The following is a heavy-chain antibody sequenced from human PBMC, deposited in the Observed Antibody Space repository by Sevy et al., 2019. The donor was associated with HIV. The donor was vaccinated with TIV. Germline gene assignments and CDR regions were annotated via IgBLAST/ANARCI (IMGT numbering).Heavy chain of an antibody. CDR2: IKQDGSVK. D-gene: IGHD6-13*01. J-gene: IGHJ4*02. V-gene: IGHV3-7*01. CDR3: VRAIAADGSF. Sequence: ESLKISCVASGFTLNSYWMSWVRQAPGKGLEWVANIKQDGSVKYYVDSVKGRFTISRDNARNLLYLQMNSLRVEDTALYYCVRAIAADGSFWGQGTLVTVSS. CDR1: GFTLNSYW.